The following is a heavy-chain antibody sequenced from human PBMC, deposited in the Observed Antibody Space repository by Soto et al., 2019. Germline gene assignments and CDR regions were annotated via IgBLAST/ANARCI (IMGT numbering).Heavy chain of an antibody. CDR2: MNPNSGNT. CDR3: AARFLPEPENYYYGMDG. J-gene: IGHJ6*02. CDR1: GYTFTSYD. V-gene: IGHV1-8*01. D-gene: IGHD3-3*01. Sequence: GASVKVSCKASGYTFTSYDINWVRQATGQGLEWMGWMNPNSGNTGYAQKFQGRVTMTRNTSISTAYMELSSLRSEDTAVYYCAARFLPEPENYYYGMDGWGQGTTVTVSS.